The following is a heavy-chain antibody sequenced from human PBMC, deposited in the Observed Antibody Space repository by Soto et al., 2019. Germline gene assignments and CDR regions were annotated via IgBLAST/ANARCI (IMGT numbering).Heavy chain of an antibody. V-gene: IGHV3-30*18. D-gene: IGHD6-13*01. CDR3: AKDHSNSGDYYYGMDV. J-gene: IGHJ6*02. CDR2: ISYDGSHK. CDR1: GFSFSSYG. Sequence: SLRLSCGASGFSFSSYGMHWVRQAPGKGLEWVAVISYDGSHKYYADSVKGRFTISRDNSKNTLYVQMNSLRAEDTAMYYCAKDHSNSGDYYYGMDVWGQGTTVTVSS.